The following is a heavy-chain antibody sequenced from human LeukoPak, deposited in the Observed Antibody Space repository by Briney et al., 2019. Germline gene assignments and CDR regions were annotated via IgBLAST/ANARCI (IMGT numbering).Heavy chain of an antibody. CDR1: GYSISSGYY. J-gene: IGHJ4*02. CDR3: ARLLPDSSSCFDY. CDR2: IYHSGST. D-gene: IGHD6-6*01. V-gene: IGHV4-38-2*01. Sequence: PSETLSLTCAVSGYSISSGYYRGWIRQPPGKGLEWIGSIYHSGSTYYNPSLKSRVTISVDTSKNQFSLKLSSVTAADTAVYYCARLLPDSSSCFDYWGQGTLVTVSS.